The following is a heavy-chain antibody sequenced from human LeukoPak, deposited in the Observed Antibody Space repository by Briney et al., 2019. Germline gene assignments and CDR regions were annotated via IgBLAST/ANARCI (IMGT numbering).Heavy chain of an antibody. CDR1: GGSISNYY. CDR3: AREDYDTSGLDY. V-gene: IGHV4-59*01. D-gene: IGHD3-22*01. Sequence: SETLSLTCIVSGGSISNYYWSWIRQPPGKGLEWIGYIYSSGSTNYNPSLQSRVTISVDTSKNQFSLRVNSVTAADTAVYYCAREDYDTSGLDYWGQGALVTVSS. J-gene: IGHJ4*02. CDR2: IYSSGST.